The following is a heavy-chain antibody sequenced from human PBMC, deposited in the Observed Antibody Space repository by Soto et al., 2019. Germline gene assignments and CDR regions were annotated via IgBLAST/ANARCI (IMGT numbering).Heavy chain of an antibody. J-gene: IGHJ4*02. CDR2: INEDESNT. Sequence: PGGSLRLSCATSGFTFSNDWMHWVRQAPGKGPVWVSRINEDESNTNYADSVKGRFTISRDNAKNTLYLQMNSLRAEDTAVYYCARGLFLDYWGQGTRVTVSS. D-gene: IGHD3-3*01. CDR3: ARGLFLDY. CDR1: GFTFSNDW. V-gene: IGHV3-74*01.